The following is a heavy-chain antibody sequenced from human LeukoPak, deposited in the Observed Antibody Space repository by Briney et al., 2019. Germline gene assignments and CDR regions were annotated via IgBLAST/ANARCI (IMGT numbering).Heavy chain of an antibody. CDR3: SEQSSSGWTYYYFGMDV. CDR1: GFTFSSYA. CDR2: ISGSVGSS. V-gene: IGHV3-23*01. D-gene: IGHD6-19*01. Sequence: QPGASLRLSCVASGFTFSSYAMSWVRQAPGKGLEWVSAISGSVGSSYYADSVKGRFTISRDNSKNTLYLQMNSLRAEDTAVYYCSEQSSSGWTYYYFGMDVWGQGTTVTVSS. J-gene: IGHJ6*02.